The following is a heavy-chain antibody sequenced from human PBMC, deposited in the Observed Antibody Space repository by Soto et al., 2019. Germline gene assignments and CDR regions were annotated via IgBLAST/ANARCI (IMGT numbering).Heavy chain of an antibody. CDR3: ARDSTPHYDSSGYSGYFDY. V-gene: IGHV3-48*01. CDR2: ISSSSSTI. D-gene: IGHD3-22*01. J-gene: IGHJ4*02. Sequence: GGSLRLSCAASGFTFSSYSMNWVRQAPGKGLEWVSYISSSSSTIYYADSVKGRFTISRDNAKNSLYLQMNSLRAEDTAVYYCARDSTPHYDSSGYSGYFDYWGQGT. CDR1: GFTFSSYS.